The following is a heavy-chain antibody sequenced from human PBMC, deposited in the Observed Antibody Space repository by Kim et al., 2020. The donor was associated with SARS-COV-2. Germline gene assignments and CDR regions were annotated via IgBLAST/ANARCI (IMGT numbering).Heavy chain of an antibody. CDR2: ISSSGSTI. CDR3: ARDRNPQWLVRVYYYYGMDV. CDR1: GFTFSSYE. V-gene: IGHV3-48*03. Sequence: GGSLRLSCAASGFTFSSYEMNWVRQAPGKGLEWVSYISSSGSTIYYADSVKGRFTISRDNAKNSLYLQMNSLRAEDTAVYYCARDRNPQWLVRVYYYYGMDVWGQGTTVTVSS. D-gene: IGHD6-19*01. J-gene: IGHJ6*02.